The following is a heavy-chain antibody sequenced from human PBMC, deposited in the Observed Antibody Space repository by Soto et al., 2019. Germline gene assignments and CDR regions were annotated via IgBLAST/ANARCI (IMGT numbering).Heavy chain of an antibody. CDR3: AREGFTYYDFWSGYSQPSGMDV. CDR1: GGTFSSFA. Sequence: ASVKVSCKASGGTFSSFAISWVRQAPGQGLQWMGGIIPIFGSAAYTQNFQGRVTITADESTTTAYMELSSLRSEDTAVYYCAREGFTYYDFWSGYSQPSGMDVWGQGTTVTVSS. CDR2: IIPIFGSA. V-gene: IGHV1-69*13. J-gene: IGHJ6*02. D-gene: IGHD3-3*01.